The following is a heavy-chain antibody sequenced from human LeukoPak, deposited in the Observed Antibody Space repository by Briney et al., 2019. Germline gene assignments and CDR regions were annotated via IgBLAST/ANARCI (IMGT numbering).Heavy chain of an antibody. CDR1: GDSVSSNSAA. D-gene: IGHD3-10*01. Sequence: SQTLSLTCAISGDSVSSNSAAWNWIRQSPSRGLEWLGRTYYRSKWYNDYAVSVKRRITINPDTSKNQFSLQLNSVTPEDTAVYYCARYYYGSGSYYGDGNYYYGMDVWGQGTTVTVSS. J-gene: IGHJ6*02. CDR2: TYYRSKWYN. V-gene: IGHV6-1*01. CDR3: ARYYYGSGSYYGDGNYYYGMDV.